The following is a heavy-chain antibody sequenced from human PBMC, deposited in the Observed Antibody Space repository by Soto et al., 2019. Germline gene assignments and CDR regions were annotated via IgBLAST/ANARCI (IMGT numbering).Heavy chain of an antibody. J-gene: IGHJ4*02. Sequence: EVQLLESGGGLVQPGGSLRVSCAASGFTFSSYAMNWVRQAPGKGLEWVSGISGSGGSTYYADSVKGRFTISRDNFRNTMYLQMNSLSAEDTAVYYCAKDRSWGVTTPRFDYWGQGTLVTVSS. V-gene: IGHV3-23*01. D-gene: IGHD4-17*01. CDR1: GFTFSSYA. CDR2: ISGSGGST. CDR3: AKDRSWGVTTPRFDY.